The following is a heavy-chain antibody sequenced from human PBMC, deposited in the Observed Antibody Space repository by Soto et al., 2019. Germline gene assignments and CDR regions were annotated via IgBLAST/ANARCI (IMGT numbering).Heavy chain of an antibody. Sequence: SETLSLTCAVYGGSFSGYYWSWIRQPPGKGLEWIGEINHSGSTNYNPSLKSRVTISVDTSKNQFSLKLSSVTAADTAVYYCAGTTSLQWYYMDGWGKGTTVTVSS. V-gene: IGHV4-34*01. CDR1: GGSFSGYY. D-gene: IGHD1-7*01. J-gene: IGHJ6*03. CDR3: AGTTSLQWYYMDG. CDR2: INHSGST.